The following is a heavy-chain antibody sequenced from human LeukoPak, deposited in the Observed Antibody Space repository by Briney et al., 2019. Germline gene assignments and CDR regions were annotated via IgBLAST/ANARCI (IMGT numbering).Heavy chain of an antibody. V-gene: IGHV4-39*01. J-gene: IGHJ3*02. Sequence: SETLSLTCTVSGGSISSGSYYWSWIRQPAGKGLEWIGSIYYSGSTYYNPSLKSRVTISVDTSKNQFSLKLSSVTAADTAVYYCARQGGSSDAFDIWGQGTMVTVSS. CDR1: GGSISSGSYY. D-gene: IGHD1-26*01. CDR3: ARQGGSSDAFDI. CDR2: IYYSGST.